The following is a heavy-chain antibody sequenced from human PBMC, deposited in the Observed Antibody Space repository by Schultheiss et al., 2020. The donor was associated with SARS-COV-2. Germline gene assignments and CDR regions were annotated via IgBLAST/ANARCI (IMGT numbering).Heavy chain of an antibody. V-gene: IGHV2-5*01. CDR1: GFSLSTSGVG. CDR2: IYWNDDK. D-gene: IGHD2-15*01. Sequence: SGPTLVKPTQTLTLTCTFSGFSLSTSGVGVGWIRQPPGKALEWLALIYWNDDKRYSLSLKSRLTITKDTSKNQVVLTMTNMDPVDTATYYCAHISFGYCSGGSCSNTWDYWGQGTLVTVSS. J-gene: IGHJ4*02. CDR3: AHISFGYCSGGSCSNTWDY.